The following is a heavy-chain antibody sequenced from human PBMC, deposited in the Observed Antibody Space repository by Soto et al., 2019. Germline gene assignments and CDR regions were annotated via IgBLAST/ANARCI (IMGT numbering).Heavy chain of an antibody. CDR3: ARDPADGSYFFDY. Sequence: QVQLVESGGGVVQPGRSLRLSCAASGFTFSSYGMHWVRQAPGKGLEWVAVLWYDGSNKYYADSVKGRFTISRDNSKNTLYLQMNSLRAEDTAVYYCARDPADGSYFFDYWGQGTLVTVSS. D-gene: IGHD1-26*01. CDR2: LWYDGSNK. CDR1: GFTFSSYG. J-gene: IGHJ4*02. V-gene: IGHV3-33*01.